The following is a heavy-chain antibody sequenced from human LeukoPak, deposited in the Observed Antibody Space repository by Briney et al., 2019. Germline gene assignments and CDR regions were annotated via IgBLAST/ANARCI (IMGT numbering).Heavy chain of an antibody. Sequence: PGGSLRLSCAASGFTFSSYAMSWVRQAPGKGLEWVSAISGSGGSTYYAASVKGRFTISRDNSKNTLYLQMNSLRAEDTAVYYCAKDPGGWLGYYDNSGYSHWGQGTLVTVSS. J-gene: IGHJ4*02. CDR3: AKDPGGWLGYYDNSGYSH. V-gene: IGHV3-23*01. CDR1: GFTFSSYA. CDR2: ISGSGGST. D-gene: IGHD3-22*01.